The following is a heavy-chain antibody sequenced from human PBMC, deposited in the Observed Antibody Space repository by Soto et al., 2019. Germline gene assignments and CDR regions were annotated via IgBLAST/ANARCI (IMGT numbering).Heavy chain of an antibody. V-gene: IGHV1-18*04. D-gene: IGHD5-18*01. CDR2: ISAYNGNT. CDR3: ARDRTAIVITNYYYYNSTHF. J-gene: IGHJ6*02. CDR1: GYTFTSYG. Sequence: GASVKVSCKASGYTFTSYGLSWVRQAPGQGLEWMGWISAYNGNTNYAQKLQGRVTMTTDTSTSTAYMELRSLRSDDTAVYYCARDRTAIVITNYYYYNSTHFSCQAT.